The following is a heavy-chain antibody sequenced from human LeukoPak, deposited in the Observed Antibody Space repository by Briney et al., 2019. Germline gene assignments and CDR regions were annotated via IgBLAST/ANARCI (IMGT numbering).Heavy chain of an antibody. D-gene: IGHD3-16*01. CDR3: ARPRLASSGLDFDC. CDR2: IYYNGST. CDR1: GRSISSGGYY. J-gene: IGHJ4*02. Sequence: NPSQTLSLTCTVSGRSISSGGYYWPWIPQHPAKGLEWFGYIYYNGSTCYHPSRTSRVPISVDTSKNQFSLKLSYVTAADTAVLYGARPRLASSGLDFDCWGQRTPVTV. V-gene: IGHV4-31*03.